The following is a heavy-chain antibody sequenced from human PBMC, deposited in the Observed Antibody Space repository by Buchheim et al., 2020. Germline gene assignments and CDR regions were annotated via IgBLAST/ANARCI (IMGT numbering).Heavy chain of an antibody. V-gene: IGHV4-31*03. J-gene: IGHJ4*02. CDR1: GGSISSGGYY. CDR3: ARFKSTELGYCSGGSCYAFDY. Sequence: QVQLQESGPGLVKPSQTLSLTCTVSGGSISSGGYYWSWIRQHPGKGLEWIGYIYYSGSTYYNPSLKSRVTISVDTSKNQFSLKLSSVTAADTAVYYCARFKSTELGYCSGGSCYAFDYWGQGTL. CDR2: IYYSGST. D-gene: IGHD2-15*01.